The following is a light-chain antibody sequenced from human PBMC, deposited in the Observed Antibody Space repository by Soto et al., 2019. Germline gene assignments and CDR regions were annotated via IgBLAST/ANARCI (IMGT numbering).Light chain of an antibody. CDR3: QQYGRSPIT. Sequence: DIVMTQSPATLSVSPGVRATLSCRASQSVSTNLAWYQQRPGQAPRLLIYRASTRAAGVPARFSGSGSGTEFTLTISGLQSEDFAVYYCQQYGRSPITFGLGTRREIK. V-gene: IGKV3-15*01. J-gene: IGKJ5*01. CDR2: RAS. CDR1: QSVSTN.